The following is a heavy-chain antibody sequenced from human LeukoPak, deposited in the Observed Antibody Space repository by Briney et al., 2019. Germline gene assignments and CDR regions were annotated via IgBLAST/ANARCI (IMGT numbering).Heavy chain of an antibody. Sequence: SVKVSCEASGFTFTSSAVQWVRQARGQRLEWIGWIVVGSGNTNYAQKFQERVTITRDMSTSTAYMELSSLRSEDTAVYYCAADQYSGYDSFGYWGQGTLVTVSS. J-gene: IGHJ4*02. CDR3: AADQYSGYDSFGY. CDR2: IVVGSGNT. D-gene: IGHD5-12*01. V-gene: IGHV1-58*01. CDR1: GFTFTSSA.